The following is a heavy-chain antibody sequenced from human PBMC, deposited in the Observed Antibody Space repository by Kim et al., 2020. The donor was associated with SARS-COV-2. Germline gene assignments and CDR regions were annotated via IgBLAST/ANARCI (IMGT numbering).Heavy chain of an antibody. D-gene: IGHD3-22*01. V-gene: IGHV1-69*01. Sequence: KAQGRVTITEDESTSTAYMELSSLRSEDTAVYYCARVGTHASYDSNIDDYWGQGTLVTVSS. J-gene: IGHJ4*02. CDR3: ARVGTHASYDSNIDDY.